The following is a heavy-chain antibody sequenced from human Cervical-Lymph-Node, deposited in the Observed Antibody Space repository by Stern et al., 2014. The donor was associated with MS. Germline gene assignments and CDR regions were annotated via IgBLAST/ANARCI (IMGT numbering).Heavy chain of an antibody. CDR2: IIPIIGTA. D-gene: IGHD3-10*01. V-gene: IGHV1-69*06. J-gene: IGHJ3*02. CDR1: GGTFSSYA. Sequence: QVQLVQSGAEVKKPGSSVKVSCKASGGTFSSYAFSWVRQAPGQGLEWMGGIIPIIGTANYAQKFQARVTISADNSIKTVYMEVSSLRSEDTAVYYCARDQRHYGSGHYAFDIWGQGTVVTVSS. CDR3: ARDQRHYGSGHYAFDI.